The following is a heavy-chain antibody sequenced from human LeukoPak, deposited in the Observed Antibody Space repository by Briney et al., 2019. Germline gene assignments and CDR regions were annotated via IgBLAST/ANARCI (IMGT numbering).Heavy chain of an antibody. J-gene: IGHJ5*02. CDR3: ARQRSLRYNWFDP. V-gene: IGHV5-51*01. D-gene: IGHD3-3*01. Sequence: GESLKISRKGSGYSSTSYWIGWVRQMPGKGLEWMGIIYPGDSDTRYSPSFQGQVTISADKSISTAYLQWSSLKASDTAMYYCARQRSLRYNWFDPWGQGTLVTVSS. CDR2: IYPGDSDT. CDR1: GYSSTSYW.